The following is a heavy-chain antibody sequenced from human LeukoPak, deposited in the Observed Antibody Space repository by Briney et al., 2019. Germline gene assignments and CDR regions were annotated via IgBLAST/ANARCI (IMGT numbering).Heavy chain of an antibody. CDR2: IKQDGSEK. D-gene: IGHD3-10*01. J-gene: IGHJ4*02. CDR3: ARRYGSGSYIH. Sequence: PGGSLRLSCAAAGLTFSSYWMSWVRQAPGKGLEWVANIKQDGSEKYYVDSVKGRFTISRDNAKNSLYLQMNSLRAEDTAVYYCARRYGSGSYIHWGQGTLVTVSS. CDR1: GLTFSSYW. V-gene: IGHV3-7*01.